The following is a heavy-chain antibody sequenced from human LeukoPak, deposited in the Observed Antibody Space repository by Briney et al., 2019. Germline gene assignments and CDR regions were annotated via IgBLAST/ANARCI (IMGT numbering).Heavy chain of an antibody. V-gene: IGHV3-23*01. CDR1: GFTFGSYA. J-gene: IGHJ4*02. CDR2: ISYSGGTT. D-gene: IGHD3-10*01. Sequence: GGSLRLSCAASGFTFGSYAMSWVRQAPGKGLEWVSAISYSGGTTYYADSVKGRFTISRDNSKNTLYLQMNSLRAEDTAVYYCARGGITMVRNDYWGQGTLVAVSS. CDR3: ARGGITMVRNDY.